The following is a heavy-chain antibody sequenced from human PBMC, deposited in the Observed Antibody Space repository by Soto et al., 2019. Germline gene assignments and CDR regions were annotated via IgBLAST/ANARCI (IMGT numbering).Heavy chain of an antibody. J-gene: IGHJ6*02. V-gene: IGHV1-18*01. CDR1: GYTFTIYG. CDR3: ARGLYVYYYYYGMDV. CDR2: ISAYNGNT. Sequence: ASVKVSCKASGYTFTIYGISCVLQSPLQGLEWMGWISAYNGNTNYAQKLQGRVTMTTDTSTSTAYMELRSLRSDDTAVYYCARGLYVYYYYYGMDVWGQGTTVTVSS. D-gene: IGHD3-16*01.